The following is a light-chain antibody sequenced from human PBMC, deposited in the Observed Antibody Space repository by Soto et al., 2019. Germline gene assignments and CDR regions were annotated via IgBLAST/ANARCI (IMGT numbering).Light chain of an antibody. Sequence: QSALTQPPSASGSPGQSVTISCTGTSSDIGAYNSVSWYQQHPGKVPKLMIYEVSKRPSGVPDRFSASKSGNTASLTVSGLQAEDEADYYCRSHGGANNFYVFGTGTKLTVL. CDR1: SSDIGAYNS. V-gene: IGLV2-8*01. CDR3: RSHGGANNFYV. CDR2: EVS. J-gene: IGLJ1*01.